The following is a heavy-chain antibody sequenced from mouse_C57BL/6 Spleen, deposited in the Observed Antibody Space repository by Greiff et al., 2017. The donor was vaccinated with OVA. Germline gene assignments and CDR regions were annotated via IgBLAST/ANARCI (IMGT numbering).Heavy chain of an antibody. CDR3: ARAPWEEVDY. V-gene: IGHV14-2*01. CDR2: IDPEDGDT. CDR1: GFTINDYY. Sequence: EVQLQESGAELVKPGASVKLSCTASGFTINDYYMHWVKQRTEQGLEWIGRIDPEDGDTKYAPNFQGKATITADTSSTTAYLQLRSLTSEDTAVYYCARAPWEEVDYWGQGTTLTVSS. J-gene: IGHJ2*01. D-gene: IGHD4-1*01.